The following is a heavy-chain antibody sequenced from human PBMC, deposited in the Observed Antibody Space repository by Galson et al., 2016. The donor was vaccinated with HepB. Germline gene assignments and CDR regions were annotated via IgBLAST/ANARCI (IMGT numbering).Heavy chain of an antibody. CDR2: IHGGKDDT. CDR3: ARAFFRIGVRSFGI. Sequence: SVKVSCKASGYIFSNYGIHWVRQAPGQRPEWMGWIHGGKDDTDSSQTFQGRVTFSRDTSATTAYMELRNLRSDDTALYYCARAFFRIGVRSFGIWGQGTTVIVSS. J-gene: IGHJ3*02. D-gene: IGHD3-10*01. CDR1: GYIFSNYG. V-gene: IGHV1-3*01.